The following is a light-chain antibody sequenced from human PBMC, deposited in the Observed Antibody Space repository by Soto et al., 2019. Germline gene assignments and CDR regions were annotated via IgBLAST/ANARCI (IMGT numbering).Light chain of an antibody. J-gene: IGKJ1*01. CDR1: QSVSSY. CDR2: DAS. V-gene: IGKV3-11*01. CDR3: QQRSKWPPIWT. Sequence: EIVLTQSPATLSLSPGERATLSCRASQSVSSYLAWYQQKPGQAPRLLIYDASNRATGIPARFSGSGSGTDFTLTISSLEPEDFAVYYCQQRSKWPPIWTFGQGTKVDIK.